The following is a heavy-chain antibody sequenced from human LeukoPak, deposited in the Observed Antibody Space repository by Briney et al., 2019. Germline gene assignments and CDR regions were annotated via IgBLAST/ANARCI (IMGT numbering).Heavy chain of an antibody. CDR3: ARRITMNRDAFDI. J-gene: IGHJ3*02. V-gene: IGHV1-69*05. D-gene: IGHD3-22*01. CDR1: GGTFSSYA. Sequence: SVKVSCKASGGTFSSYAISWVRQAPGQGLEWMGRIIPIFGTANYAQKFQGRVTITTDESTSTAYMELSSLRSEDTAVYYCARRITMNRDAFDIWGQGTMVTVSS. CDR2: IIPIFGTA.